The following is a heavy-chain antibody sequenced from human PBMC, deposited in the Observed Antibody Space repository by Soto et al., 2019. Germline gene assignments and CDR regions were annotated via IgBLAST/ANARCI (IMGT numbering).Heavy chain of an antibody. CDR3: ARHEENWNYGGYFDY. CDR2: IYYSGST. J-gene: IGHJ4*02. V-gene: IGHV4-39*01. CDR1: GGSISSSSYY. D-gene: IGHD1-7*01. Sequence: SSETLSLTCTVSGGSISSSSYYWGWIRQPPGKGLEWIGSIYYSGSTYYNPSLKSRVTISVDTSKNQFSLKLSSVTAADTAVYYCARHEENWNYGGYFDYWGQGTLVTVSS.